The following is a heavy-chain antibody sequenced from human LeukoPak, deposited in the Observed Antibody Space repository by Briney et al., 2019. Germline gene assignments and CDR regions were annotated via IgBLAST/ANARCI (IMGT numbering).Heavy chain of an antibody. CDR3: ARESVVLDY. CDR2: IYDTGST. CDR1: GGSISSYF. Sequence: SETLSLTCIVSGGSISSYFWSWIRQPPGKGLEWLGYIYDTGSTTYNPSLKSRVTISVDTSKNQFSLKLTSVTAADTAVYYCARESVVLDYWGQGTLVTVSS. V-gene: IGHV4-59*12. D-gene: IGHD2-15*01. J-gene: IGHJ4*02.